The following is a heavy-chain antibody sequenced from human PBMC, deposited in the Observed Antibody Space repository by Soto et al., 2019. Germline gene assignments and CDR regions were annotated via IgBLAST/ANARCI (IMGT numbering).Heavy chain of an antibody. J-gene: IGHJ5*02. D-gene: IGHD3-10*01. Sequence: QVQLVESGGGVVQPGRSLRLSCAASGFTFSSYGMHWVRQAPGKGLEWVAVISYDGSNKYYADSVKGRFTISRDNSKNTLYLQMNSLRAEDTAVYYCAKEFVLGYYYGSGSYYNGGRFDPWGQGTLVTVSS. CDR3: AKEFVLGYYYGSGSYYNGGRFDP. V-gene: IGHV3-30*18. CDR1: GFTFSSYG. CDR2: ISYDGSNK.